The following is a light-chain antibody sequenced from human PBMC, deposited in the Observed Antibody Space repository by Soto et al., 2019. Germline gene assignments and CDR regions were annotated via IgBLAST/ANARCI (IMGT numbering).Light chain of an antibody. CDR1: QIIGSW. CDR3: QQANSFPFT. V-gene: IGKV1-12*02. Sequence: DIQMTQSPSSVSASIGDRVTITCRASQIIGSWLAWYQQKPGKAPTLLIYAASSLQSGVPSRFSGSGSGTDFTLTITSLQAEDSPTYYCQQANSFPFTFGPGTKVDIK. CDR2: AAS. J-gene: IGKJ3*01.